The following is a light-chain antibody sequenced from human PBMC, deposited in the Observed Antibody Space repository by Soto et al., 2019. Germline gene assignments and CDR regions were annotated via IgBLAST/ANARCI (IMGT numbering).Light chain of an antibody. CDR3: QQYASFPWT. J-gene: IGKJ1*01. Sequence: GDRVTLTCRASHSISGWLAWYQQKPATAPKLLIYDASSLESGVPSRFSGSGSGTEFTLTISGLQPGDFATYYCQQYASFPWTFDQGTKVDIK. CDR1: HSISGW. CDR2: DAS. V-gene: IGKV1-5*01.